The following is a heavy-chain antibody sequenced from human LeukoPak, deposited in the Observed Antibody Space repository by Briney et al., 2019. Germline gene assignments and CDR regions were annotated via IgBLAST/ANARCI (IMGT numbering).Heavy chain of an antibody. J-gene: IGHJ3*02. Sequence: GGSLRLSCAASGFTFSSYAMHWVRQAPGKGLEYVSAISSNGGSTYYANSVKGRFTISRDNSKNTLYLQMGSLRAEDMAVYYCARRARNYYDSSGYLSQLAFDIWGQGTMVTVSS. V-gene: IGHV3-64*01. CDR1: GFTFSSYA. CDR3: ARRARNYYDSSGYLSQLAFDI. D-gene: IGHD3-22*01. CDR2: ISSNGGST.